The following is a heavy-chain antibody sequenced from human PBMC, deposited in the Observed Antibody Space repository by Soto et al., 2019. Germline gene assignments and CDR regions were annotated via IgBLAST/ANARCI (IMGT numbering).Heavy chain of an antibody. Sequence: EVQLLESGGGLVQPGGSLRLSCAASGFTFSSHVMNWVRQAPGKGLEWVAAISGGGGTTFYGDSVEGRFTMSRDNSKNTLFLQMNGLRAEDTAVYYCARGPRAPPPHDYGMDVWGQGTTVTVSS. CDR3: ARGPRAPPPHDYGMDV. V-gene: IGHV3-23*01. J-gene: IGHJ6*02. CDR2: ISGGGGTT. CDR1: GFTFSSHV.